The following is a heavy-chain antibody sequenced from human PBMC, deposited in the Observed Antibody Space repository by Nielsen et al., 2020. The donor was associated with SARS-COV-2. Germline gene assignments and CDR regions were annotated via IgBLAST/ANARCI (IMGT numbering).Heavy chain of an antibody. Sequence: GGSLRLSCAASGFTFSSYAMSWVRQAPGKGLEWVSAISGSGGSTYYADSVKGRFTISRDNSKNTLYLQMNSLRAEDTAVYYCAKDQVYSSSWYSAFDIWGQGTMVTVSS. D-gene: IGHD6-13*01. CDR3: AKDQVYSSSWYSAFDI. J-gene: IGHJ3*02. CDR2: ISGSGGST. V-gene: IGHV3-23*01. CDR1: GFTFSSYA.